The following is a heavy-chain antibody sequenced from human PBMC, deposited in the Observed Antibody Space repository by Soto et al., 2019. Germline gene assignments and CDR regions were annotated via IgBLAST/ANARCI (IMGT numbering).Heavy chain of an antibody. CDR3: ARDGDPQSAFWSGPLGGGRFDP. D-gene: IGHD3-3*01. V-gene: IGHV1-69*12. CDR2: IVPMFGTA. Sequence: QVQLVQSGAEVKKPGSSVNVSCKTSGGTFGNSAVTWVRQAPGQGLEWLGGIVPMFGTANYAQKFQGRVTNPADVSTXTXSXEXGSLNPDDTAVYYCARDGDPQSAFWSGPLGGGRFDPWGQGTLVTVSS. J-gene: IGHJ5*02. CDR1: GGTFGNSA.